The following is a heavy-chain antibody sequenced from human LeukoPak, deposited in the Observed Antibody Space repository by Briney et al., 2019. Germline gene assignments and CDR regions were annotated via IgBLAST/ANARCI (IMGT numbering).Heavy chain of an antibody. J-gene: IGHJ4*02. Sequence: GESLRLSCAASGLTFNSYGMSWVRQAPGKGLEWVSGISGSGGSTYYADSVKGRFTISRDNSKNTLYLQMNSLRVEDTAVYYCAKGHSAHGTGFDCWGQGTLVTVSS. CDR1: GLTFNSYG. CDR3: AKGHSAHGTGFDC. D-gene: IGHD1-14*01. V-gene: IGHV3-23*01. CDR2: ISGSGGST.